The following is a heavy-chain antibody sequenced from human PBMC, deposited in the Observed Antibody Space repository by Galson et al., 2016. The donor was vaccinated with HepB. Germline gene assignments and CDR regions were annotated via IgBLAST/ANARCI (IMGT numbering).Heavy chain of an antibody. Sequence: SLRLSCAASGFTFSHRAMTWVRQAPGKGLEWVAAISYGGDKAFYTDSVRGRFTISRDNSMNTLFLQMDSLRDDDTAVYYCVRDEIGVATSFDFWGQGTLVAVSS. J-gene: IGHJ4*02. CDR3: VRDEIGVATSFDF. D-gene: IGHD2-21*01. CDR2: ISYGGDKA. V-gene: IGHV3-23*01. CDR1: GFTFSHRA.